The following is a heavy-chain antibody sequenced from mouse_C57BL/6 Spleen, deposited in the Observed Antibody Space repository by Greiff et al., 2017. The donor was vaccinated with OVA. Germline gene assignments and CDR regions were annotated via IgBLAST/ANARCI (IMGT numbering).Heavy chain of an antibody. CDR1: GFTFSSYA. J-gene: IGHJ2*01. Sequence: EVQRVESGDGLVKPGGSLKLSCAASGFTFSSYAMSWVRQTPEKRLEWVAYISSGGDYIYYADTVKGRFTISRDNARNTLYLQMSSLKSEDTAMYYCTRVPAYYFDYWGQGTTLTVSS. CDR2: ISSGGDYI. V-gene: IGHV5-9-1*02. CDR3: TRVPAYYFDY.